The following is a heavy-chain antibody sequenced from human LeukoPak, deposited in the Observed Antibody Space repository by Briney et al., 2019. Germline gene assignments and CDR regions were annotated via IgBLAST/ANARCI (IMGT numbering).Heavy chain of an antibody. Sequence: ASVKVSCKASGYTFTGYYMHWVRQAPGQGLEWMGWINPNSGGTNYAQKFQGRVTMTRDTSISTAYMELRSLRSDDTAVYYCARAMYYYDSSGYYLAQYYFDYWGQGTLVTVSS. D-gene: IGHD3-22*01. CDR3: ARAMYYYDSSGYYLAQYYFDY. J-gene: IGHJ4*02. CDR1: GYTFTGYY. CDR2: INPNSGGT. V-gene: IGHV1-2*02.